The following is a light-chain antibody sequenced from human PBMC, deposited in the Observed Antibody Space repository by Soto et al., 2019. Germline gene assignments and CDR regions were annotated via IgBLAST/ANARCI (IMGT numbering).Light chain of an antibody. CDR3: PHSLNSPLT. Sequence: EITMTQSASTVSVSNGEGATLSCRASQGIGDTLAWYQQKPGQTPRLLIYDTSIRETGVPARFSGSRSGAEFTLTITRLQSEDFAAYYCPHSLNSPLTFGRGTKVAIK. CDR2: DTS. J-gene: IGKJ1*01. V-gene: IGKV3-15*01. CDR1: QGIGDT.